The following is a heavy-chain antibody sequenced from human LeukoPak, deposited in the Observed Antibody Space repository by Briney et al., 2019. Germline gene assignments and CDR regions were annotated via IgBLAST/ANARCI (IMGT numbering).Heavy chain of an antibody. J-gene: IGHJ4*02. CDR2: ISYDGSSK. D-gene: IGHD4-17*01. CDR1: GFTFSRYG. Sequence: PGRSLRLSCAASGFTFSRYGMHWVRQAPGKGLEWVAVISYDGSSKYYADSVKGRFTISRDNSKNTLYLQMNSLRAEDTAVYYCARDPHMTTVTTGIGYWGQGTLVTVSS. CDR3: ARDPHMTTVTTGIGY. V-gene: IGHV3-30*03.